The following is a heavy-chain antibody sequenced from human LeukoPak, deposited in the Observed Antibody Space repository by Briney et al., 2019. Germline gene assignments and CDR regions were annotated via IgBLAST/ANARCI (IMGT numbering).Heavy chain of an antibody. CDR3: ARDAVQYSSGDNWFDP. J-gene: IGHJ5*02. D-gene: IGHD6-19*01. CDR2: IWYDGSNE. CDR1: GFTFSAYG. V-gene: IGHV3-30*02. Sequence: PGGSLRLSCEASGFTFSAYGMHWVRQAPGKGLEWVAFIWYDGSNEYYADSVKGRFTISRDNSKNTVYLQMVSLRAADTALYYCARDAVQYSSGDNWFDPWGQGTVVTVSS.